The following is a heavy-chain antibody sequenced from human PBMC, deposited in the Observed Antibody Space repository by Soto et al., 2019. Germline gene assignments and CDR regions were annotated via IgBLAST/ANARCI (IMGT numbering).Heavy chain of an antibody. D-gene: IGHD3-3*01. Sequence: GGSLRLSCAASGFTFSSYSMNWVRQAPGKGLEWVSYISSSSSTIYYADSVKGRFTISRDNAKNSLYLQMNSLRAEDTAVYYCAREGYYDFWSGYYPPGDYYYYYMDVWGKGTTVTVSS. J-gene: IGHJ6*03. V-gene: IGHV3-48*01. CDR3: AREGYYDFWSGYYPPGDYYYYYMDV. CDR1: GFTFSSYS. CDR2: ISSSSSTI.